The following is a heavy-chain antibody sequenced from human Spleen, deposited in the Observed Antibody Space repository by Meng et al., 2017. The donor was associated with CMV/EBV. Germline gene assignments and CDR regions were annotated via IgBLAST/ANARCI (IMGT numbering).Heavy chain of an antibody. V-gene: IGHV3-48*04. CDR1: GFTFSSYA. D-gene: IGHD2-2*01. J-gene: IGHJ4*02. CDR3: ARRQLYCSSTSCYLGALDY. CDR2: ISSSGSTI. Sequence: GGSLRLSCAASGFTFSSYAMSWVRQAPGKGLEWVSYISSSGSTIYYADSVKGRFTISRDNAKNSLYLQMNSLRAEDTAVYYCARRQLYCSSTSCYLGALDYWGQGTLVTVSS.